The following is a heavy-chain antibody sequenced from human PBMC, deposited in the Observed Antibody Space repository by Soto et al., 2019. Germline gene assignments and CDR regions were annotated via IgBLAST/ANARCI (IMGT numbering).Heavy chain of an antibody. CDR2: INPNSGGT. CDR1: GYTFSGLY. Sequence: SVKVSCKXSGYTFSGLYMHCVRQAPGQGLEWTGWINPNSGGTKSAEKFQGRVTMTRDTSISTAYMELSRLTSDDTAVYYCASAAVTGTAGLDFWGQGTQVTVSS. D-gene: IGHD6-19*01. J-gene: IGHJ4*02. V-gene: IGHV1-2*02. CDR3: ASAAVTGTAGLDF.